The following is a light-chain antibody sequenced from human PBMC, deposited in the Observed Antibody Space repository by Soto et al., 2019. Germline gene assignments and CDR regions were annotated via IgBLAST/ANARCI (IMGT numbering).Light chain of an antibody. CDR3: GGWDDSLSGPV. CDR2: NDY. Sequence: QSVLAQPPSASGTPGQRVTISCSGSTSNVGSNLASWYQQLPGSAPKLLIYNDYERPSGVPDRFSGSKSGTSASLGISGLRSEDEADYYCGGWDDSLSGPVFGGGTKLTVL. V-gene: IGLV1-47*02. CDR1: TSNVGSNL. J-gene: IGLJ2*01.